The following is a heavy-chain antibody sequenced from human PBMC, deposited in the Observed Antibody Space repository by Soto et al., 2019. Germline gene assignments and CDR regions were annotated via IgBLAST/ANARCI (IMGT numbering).Heavy chain of an antibody. CDR3: VGETQWYFDY. CDR1: GFSFSDHY. D-gene: IGHD2-8*01. Sequence: QVQLVESGGGLVKPGGSLRLSCAASGFSFSDHYMSWNRRTPGKGLEWVAYISPPSDNIHYAESVKGRFTISRDNAENSLYLQMDSLRVEDTAVYYCVGETQWYFDYWGQGTLVTVSS. J-gene: IGHJ4*02. CDR2: ISPPSDNI. V-gene: IGHV3-11*01.